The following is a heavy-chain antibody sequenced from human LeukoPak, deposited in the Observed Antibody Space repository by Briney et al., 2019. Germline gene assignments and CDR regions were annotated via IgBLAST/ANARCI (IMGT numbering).Heavy chain of an antibody. CDR3: ARDLYDLDAFDI. CDR1: GYIFSKYG. V-gene: IGHV1-18*01. J-gene: IGHJ3*02. D-gene: IGHD2-2*02. CDR2: ISNYNNNT. Sequence: ASVKVSCKASGYIFSKYGITWVRQAPGQGLEWMGWISNYNNNTYYAQKVRGRVTMTTDTSTSTAYMELGSLRSEDTAVYYCARDLYDLDAFDIWGQGTMVTVSS.